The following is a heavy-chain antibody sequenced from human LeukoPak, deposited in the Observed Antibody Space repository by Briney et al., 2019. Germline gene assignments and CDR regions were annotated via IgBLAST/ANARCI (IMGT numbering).Heavy chain of an antibody. CDR2: ISSSGGSTT. D-gene: IGHD1-26*01. V-gene: IGHV3-23*01. CDR3: AKDRGSFPLGLFDY. CDR1: GFTFSSYA. Sequence: GGSLRLSCAASGFTFSSYAMSWLRQAPGKGLEWVSAISSSGGSTTNYAESVKGRFTISRDNPKNTLYLQMNSLRAEDTAIYYCAKDRGSFPLGLFDYRGQGTLVTVSS. J-gene: IGHJ4*02.